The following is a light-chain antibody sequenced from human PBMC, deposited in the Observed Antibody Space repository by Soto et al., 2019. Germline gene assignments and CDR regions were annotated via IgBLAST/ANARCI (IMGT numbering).Light chain of an antibody. J-gene: IGLJ1*01. CDR1: SSDVGGYNY. CDR3: TSYTSSSPYV. Sequence: QSVLTQPASVSGSPGQSITISCTGTSSDVGGYNYVSWYQQRPGKAPKLMIYEVSKRPSGVSNRFSGSKSGNTASLTISGLQAEDEADYYCTSYTSSSPYVFGTGTKVTVL. CDR2: EVS. V-gene: IGLV2-14*03.